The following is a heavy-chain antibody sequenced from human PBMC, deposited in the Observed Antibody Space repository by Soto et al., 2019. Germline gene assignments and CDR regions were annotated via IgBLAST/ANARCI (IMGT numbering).Heavy chain of an antibody. V-gene: IGHV3-33*01. CDR3: ARDRDYYDSSGHYYFDY. Sequence: QVQLVESGGGVVQPGRSLRLSCAASGFTFSSYGMHWVRQAPGKGLEWVAVIWYDGSNKYYADSVKGRFTISRDNSKNTLYLKMNSLRAEDTAVYYCARDRDYYDSSGHYYFDYWGQGTLVTVSS. CDR1: GFTFSSYG. J-gene: IGHJ4*02. D-gene: IGHD3-22*01. CDR2: IWYDGSNK.